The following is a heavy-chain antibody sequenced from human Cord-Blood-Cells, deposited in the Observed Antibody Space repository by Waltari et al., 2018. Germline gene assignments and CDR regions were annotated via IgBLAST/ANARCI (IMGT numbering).Heavy chain of an antibody. CDR2: IYYRGST. V-gene: IGHV4-39*01. CDR3: ARHLGATDY. CDR1: GGSISRSRYY. Sequence: QLQLQESGPGLVQPSEPLSLTCTVSGGSISRSRYYWGWIRQPPVKGLEWSGSIYYRGSTYYNPSLKSRVTISVDTSKNQFSLRLGSVTAADTAVYYCARHLGATDYWGQGTLVTVSS. J-gene: IGHJ4*02. D-gene: IGHD1-26*01.